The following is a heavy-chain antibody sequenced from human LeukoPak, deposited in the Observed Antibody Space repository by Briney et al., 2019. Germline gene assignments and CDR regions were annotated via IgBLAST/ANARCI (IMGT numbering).Heavy chain of an antibody. V-gene: IGHV1-8*01. J-gene: IGHJ4*02. Sequence: ASVKVSCKASGYSFIDYDINWVRQANGQGLEWMGWMDPKTGKTGFAQNFQGRVTLNGNTATTTAYMELTSLKFEDTAVYYCAGVGYGEYNFDHWGQGTQIIVSS. D-gene: IGHD5-12*01. CDR2: MDPKTGKT. CDR1: GYSFIDYD. CDR3: AGVGYGEYNFDH.